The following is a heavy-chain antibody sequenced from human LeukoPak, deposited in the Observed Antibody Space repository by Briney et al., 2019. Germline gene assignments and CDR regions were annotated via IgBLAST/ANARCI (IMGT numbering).Heavy chain of an antibody. V-gene: IGHV4-34*01. Sequence: SETLSLTCAVYGGSFSGYYWAWIRQSPGKGLEWIGIIYHGGSSYYNPSLKSRVTISVDTSKNQFSLKLSSVTAADTAVYYCAGGGNSVYYYYYMDVWGKGTTVTVSS. CDR1: GGSFSGYY. CDR3: AGGGNSVYYYYYMDV. J-gene: IGHJ6*03. D-gene: IGHD4-23*01. CDR2: IYHGGSS.